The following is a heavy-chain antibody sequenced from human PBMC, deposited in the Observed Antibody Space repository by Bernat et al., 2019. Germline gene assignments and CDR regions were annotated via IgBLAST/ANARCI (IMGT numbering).Heavy chain of an antibody. Sequence: QVQLVQSGAEVKKPGASVKVSCKASDYTFTSYGISWVRQAPGQGLEWMGWISPYNGNTNYAQMIQGRDTMTTDTSTSHANMELRSLRSDDTAVYYFARGETKSEYSGYSPDAFDIWGQGTMVTVSS. J-gene: IGHJ3*02. CDR1: DYTFTSYG. CDR2: ISPYNGNT. D-gene: IGHD5-12*01. V-gene: IGHV1-18*01. CDR3: ARGETKSEYSGYSPDAFDI.